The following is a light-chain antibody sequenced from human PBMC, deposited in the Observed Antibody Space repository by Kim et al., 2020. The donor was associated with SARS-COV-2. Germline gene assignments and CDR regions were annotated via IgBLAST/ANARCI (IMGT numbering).Light chain of an antibody. CDR2: DNN. Sequence: QSVLTQPPSVSAAPGQKVTISCSGSSSNIGNNYVSWYQQLPGTAPKLLIYDNNKRPSGIPDQFSVSTSGTSATLGITGLQTGDEADYYCATWDNGLHIVVFGGGTQLTVL. CDR1: SSNIGNNY. J-gene: IGLJ2*01. V-gene: IGLV1-51*01. CDR3: ATWDNGLHIVV.